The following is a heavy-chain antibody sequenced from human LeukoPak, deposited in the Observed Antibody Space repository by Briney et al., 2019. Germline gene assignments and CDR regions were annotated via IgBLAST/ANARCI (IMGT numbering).Heavy chain of an antibody. Sequence: GGSLRLSCAASGLIFSNYWMTWVRQAPGKGLEWVANIKEDGSETYYVDSVKGRFTISRDNDKNTLYLQMNSLRVKDTAVYYCAKDWKPDGLYDLDYWGQGTLVTVSS. J-gene: IGHJ4*02. CDR2: IKEDGSET. V-gene: IGHV3-7*03. CDR3: AKDWKPDGLYDLDY. CDR1: GLIFSNYW. D-gene: IGHD5/OR15-5a*01.